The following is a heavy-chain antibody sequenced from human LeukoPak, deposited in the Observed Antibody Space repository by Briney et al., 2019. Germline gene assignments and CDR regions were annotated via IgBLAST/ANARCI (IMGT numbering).Heavy chain of an antibody. CDR2: IIPIFGTA. D-gene: IGHD2-15*01. CDR1: GGTFSSYA. Sequence: ASVKVSCKASGGTFSSYAISWVRQAPGQGLEWMGGIIPIFGTANYAQKFQGRVTITADESTSTAYMELSSLRPEDTAVYYCASYCSGGSCHPFGYYYGMDVWGKGTTVTVSS. J-gene: IGHJ6*04. CDR3: ASYCSGGSCHPFGYYYGMDV. V-gene: IGHV1-69*13.